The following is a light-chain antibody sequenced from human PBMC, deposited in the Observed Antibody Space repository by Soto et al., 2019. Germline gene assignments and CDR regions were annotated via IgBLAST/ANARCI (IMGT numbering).Light chain of an antibody. CDR2: VTSDGSH. Sequence: QSVLTQSPSASASLGASVKLTCTLSSGHSTYAIAWHQQQPDKGPRYLMKVTSDGSHNKGDGIPARFSGSSSGAERYLIISSLQSEAEADYYCQTWGTGVVFGGGTKLTVL. CDR3: QTWGTGVV. V-gene: IGLV4-69*01. J-gene: IGLJ2*01. CDR1: SGHSTYA.